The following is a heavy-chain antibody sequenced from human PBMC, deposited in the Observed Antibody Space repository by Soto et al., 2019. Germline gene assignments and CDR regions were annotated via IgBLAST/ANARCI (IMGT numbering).Heavy chain of an antibody. CDR1: GYSFTSYW. D-gene: IGHD2-15*01. J-gene: IGHJ5*02. CDR2: IDPSDSYT. V-gene: IGHV5-10-1*01. Sequence: GESLKISCKGSGYSFTSYWINWVRQIPGRGLEWMGRIDPSDSYTNYSPSFQGHVTISADKSISTAYLQWSSLRASDTAMYYRATRRGGGRALRFDPWGQGTLVTVSS. CDR3: ATRRGGGRALRFDP.